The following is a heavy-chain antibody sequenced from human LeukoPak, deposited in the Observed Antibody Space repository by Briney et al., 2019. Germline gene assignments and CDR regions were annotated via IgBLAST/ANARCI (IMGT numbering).Heavy chain of an antibody. Sequence: GGSLRLSCAASGFTFSSYDMHWVRQATGKGLEWVSAIGTAGDTYYPGSVKGRFTISRDNAKNSLYLQMNSLRAEDTAVYYCARAIPPEGTMIVVVITTYYYGMDVWGQGTTVTVSS. CDR2: IGTAGDT. J-gene: IGHJ6*02. V-gene: IGHV3-13*01. CDR1: GFTFSSYD. D-gene: IGHD3-22*01. CDR3: ARAIPPEGTMIVVVITTYYYGMDV.